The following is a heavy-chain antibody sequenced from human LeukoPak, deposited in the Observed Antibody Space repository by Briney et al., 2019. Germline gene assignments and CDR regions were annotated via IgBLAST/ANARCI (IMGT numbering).Heavy chain of an antibody. CDR3: ARDRVRGNSNPFFDY. CDR2: IYYSGTT. J-gene: IGHJ4*02. CDR1: GGSVSSGTYY. V-gene: IGHV4-61*01. D-gene: IGHD4-11*01. Sequence: PSETLSLTCTVSGGSVSSGTYYWSWIRQPPGRGLEWIGYIYYSGTTNYNPSLKSRVTISVDTSKNQFSLKLSSVTAADTAVYYCARDRVRGNSNPFFDYWGQGTLVTVSS.